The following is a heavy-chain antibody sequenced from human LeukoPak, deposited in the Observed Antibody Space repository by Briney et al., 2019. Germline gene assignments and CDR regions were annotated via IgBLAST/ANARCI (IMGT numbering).Heavy chain of an antibody. Sequence: GASVKVSCKASGYTFTSYDINWVRQAPGRGLEWMGWMNPNSGNTGYAQKFQGRVTMTRNTSISTAYMELSSLRSEDTAVYYCARGLSLGIVVIGYWGQGTLVTVSS. CDR1: GYTFTSYD. D-gene: IGHD3-22*01. CDR3: ARGLSLGIVVIGY. CDR2: MNPNSGNT. J-gene: IGHJ4*02. V-gene: IGHV1-8*01.